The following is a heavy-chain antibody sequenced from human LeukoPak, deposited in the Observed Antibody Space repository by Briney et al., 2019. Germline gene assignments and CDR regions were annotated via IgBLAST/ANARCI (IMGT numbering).Heavy chain of an antibody. CDR2: IKQDGSEK. CDR1: GFTFSTYW. J-gene: IGHJ6*02. Sequence: GGSLRLSCAASGFTFSTYWMSWVRQAPGKGLEWVANIKQDGSEKSHVDSVEGRFTISRDNTKNSLYLQMNSLRAEDTAVYYCARARNYYYYGMDVWGQGTTVTVSS. V-gene: IGHV3-7*05. CDR3: ARARNYYYYGMDV.